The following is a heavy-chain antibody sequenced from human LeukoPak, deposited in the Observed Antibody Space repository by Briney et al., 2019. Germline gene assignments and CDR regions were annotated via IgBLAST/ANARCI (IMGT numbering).Heavy chain of an antibody. CDR1: GGSFGNYY. CDR2: IYDSGTT. J-gene: IGHJ4*02. V-gene: IGHV4-59*12. CDR3: AGLGYCSSASCLATGSSLLPYDD. Sequence: SETLSLTCTVSGGSFGNYYWSWIRQPPGKGLEWIGYIYDSGTTNYNPSLKSRVTISVDTSKNQFSLKLSSVTAADTAVYYCAGLGYCSSASCLATGSSLLPYDDWGQGTLVTVSS. D-gene: IGHD2-2*01.